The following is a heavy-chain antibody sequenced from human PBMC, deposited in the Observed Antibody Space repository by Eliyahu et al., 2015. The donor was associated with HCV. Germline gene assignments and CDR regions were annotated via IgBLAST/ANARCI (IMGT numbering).Heavy chain of an antibody. CDR1: GFTFXSYS. V-gene: IGHV3-21*01. CDR3: ARDGEDDILTGFDY. J-gene: IGHJ4*02. D-gene: IGHD3-9*01. Sequence: EVQLVESGGGLVKPGGSLRLSCAASGFTFXSYSMNWVRQAPGKGLEWVSSISSSSSYIYYADSVKGRFTISRDNAKNSLYLQMNSLRAEDTAVYYCARDGEDDILTGFDYWGQGTLVTVSS. CDR2: ISSSSSYI.